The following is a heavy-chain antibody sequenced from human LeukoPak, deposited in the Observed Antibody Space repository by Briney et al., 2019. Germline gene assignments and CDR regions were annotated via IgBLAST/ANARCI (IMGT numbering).Heavy chain of an antibody. J-gene: IGHJ4*02. V-gene: IGHV4-34*01. CDR1: GGSFSGYY. CDR3: ARGYGDYGD. Sequence: KSSETLSLTCAVYGGSFSGYYWSWIRQPPGKGLEWIGEINHSGSTNYNPSLKSRVTISVDTSKNQFSLKLSSVTAADTAVYYCARGYGDYGDWGQGTLVTVSS. CDR2: INHSGST. D-gene: IGHD4-17*01.